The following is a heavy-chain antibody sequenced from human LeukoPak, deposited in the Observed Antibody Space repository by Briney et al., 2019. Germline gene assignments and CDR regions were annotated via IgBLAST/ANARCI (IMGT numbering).Heavy chain of an antibody. Sequence: GGSLRLSCAASGFTFSSHWMHWVRQAPGKGLVWVSRINSDGSSISYADSVKGRFTISRDNAKNTLYLQMNSLKTEDTAVYYCTRRGSYFDSWGQGTLVTVSS. D-gene: IGHD1-26*01. CDR1: GFTFSSHW. CDR3: TRRGSYFDS. V-gene: IGHV3-74*01. CDR2: INSDGSSI. J-gene: IGHJ4*02.